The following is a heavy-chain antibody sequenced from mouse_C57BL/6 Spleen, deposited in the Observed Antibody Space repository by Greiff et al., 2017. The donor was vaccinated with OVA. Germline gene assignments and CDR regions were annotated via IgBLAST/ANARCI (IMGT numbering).Heavy chain of an antibody. D-gene: IGHD1-1*01. CDR3: AMDYGVAPEAY. V-gene: IGHV1-74*01. Sequence: QVHVKQPGAELVKPGASVKVSCKASGYTFTSYWMHWVKQRPGQGLEWIGRIHPSDSDTNYNQKFKGTATLTVDKYYRTANMQLSSLTSEDSAVYYCAMDYGVAPEAYWGQGTLVTVSA. CDR2: IHPSDSDT. J-gene: IGHJ3*01. CDR1: GYTFTSYW.